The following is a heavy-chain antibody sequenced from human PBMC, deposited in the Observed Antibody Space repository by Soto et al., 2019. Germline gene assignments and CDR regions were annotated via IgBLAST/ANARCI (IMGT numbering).Heavy chain of an antibody. V-gene: IGHV1-69*13. CDR2: IIPIFGTA. CDR3: ARDVVAANRYYYYYGMDV. CDR1: GGTFSSYA. D-gene: IGHD2-15*01. Sequence: SVKVSCKASGGTFSSYAISWVRQAPGQGLEWMGGIIPIFGTANYAQKFQGRVTITADESTSTAYMELSSLRSEDTAVYYCARDVVAANRYYYYYGMDVWGQGTTVTVSS. J-gene: IGHJ6*02.